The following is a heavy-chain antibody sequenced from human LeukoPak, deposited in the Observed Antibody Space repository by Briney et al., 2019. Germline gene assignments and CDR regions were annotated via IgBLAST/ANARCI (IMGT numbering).Heavy chain of an antibody. CDR2: FYYSGST. J-gene: IGHJ6*03. CDR1: GGSISTSNYY. D-gene: IGHD2-2*01. V-gene: IGHV4-39*01. CDR3: ARQTVVPAAVVYYYYYYMDV. Sequence: SETLSLTCTVSGGSISTSNYYWGWIRQPPGKGLEWIGSFYYSGSTYYNPSLKSRVTISVDTSKSQFSLKLSSVTAADTAVYYCARQTVVPAAVVYYYYYYMDVWGKGTTVTVSS.